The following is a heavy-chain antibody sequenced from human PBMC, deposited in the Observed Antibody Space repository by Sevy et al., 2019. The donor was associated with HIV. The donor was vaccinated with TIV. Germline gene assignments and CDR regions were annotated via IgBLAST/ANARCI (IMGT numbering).Heavy chain of an antibody. D-gene: IGHD3-10*01. CDR2: ISGSGGST. CDR3: AKGFDKTDYYGSGSYYNGYFDY. CDR1: GFTFSSYA. Sequence: GGSLRLSCAASGFTFSSYAMSWVRQAPGKGLEWVSAISGSGGSTYYADSVKGRFTISRDNSKNTLYLQMNSLRAEETAVYYCAKGFDKTDYYGSGSYYNGYFDYWGQGTLVTVSS. J-gene: IGHJ4*02. V-gene: IGHV3-23*01.